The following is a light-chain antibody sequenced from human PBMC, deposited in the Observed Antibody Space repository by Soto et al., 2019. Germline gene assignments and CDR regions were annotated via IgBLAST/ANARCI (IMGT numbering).Light chain of an antibody. V-gene: IGLV1-36*01. CDR1: SSNIGNNA. CDR3: AAWDDSLNGVV. Sequence: QSVLTQPPSVSEAPRQRVTISCSGSSSNIGNNAVNWYQQLPGKAPKLLIYYDDLLPSGVSDRFSGSKSGTSASLAISGLQSEDEADYYCAAWDDSLNGVVFCGGTQLTVL. J-gene: IGLJ2*01. CDR2: YDD.